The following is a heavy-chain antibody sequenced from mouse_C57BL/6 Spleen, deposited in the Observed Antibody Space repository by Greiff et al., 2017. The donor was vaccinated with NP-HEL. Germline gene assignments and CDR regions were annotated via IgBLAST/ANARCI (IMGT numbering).Heavy chain of an antibody. V-gene: IGHV5-4*01. D-gene: IGHD2-2*01. J-gene: IGHJ3*01. Sequence: EVQRVESGGGLVKPGGSLKLSCAASGFTFSSYAMSWVRQTPEKRLEWVATISDGGSYTYCPDNVKGRFTISRDNAKNNLYLQMSHLKSEDTAMYYCARAYGYDVGAWFAYWGQGTLVTVSA. CDR3: ARAYGYDVGAWFAY. CDR2: ISDGGSYT. CDR1: GFTFSSYA.